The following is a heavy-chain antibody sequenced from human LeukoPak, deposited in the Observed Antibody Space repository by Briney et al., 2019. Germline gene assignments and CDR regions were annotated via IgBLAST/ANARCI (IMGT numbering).Heavy chain of an antibody. CDR2: ISSSSSTI. Sequence: GGSLRPSCAASGFTFSSYSMNWVRQAPGKGLEWVSYISSSSSTIYYADSVKGRFTISRDNAKNSLYLQMNSLRAEDTAVYYCARDGIEWSGNWPKDEPDYFDYWGQGTLVTVSS. J-gene: IGHJ4*02. D-gene: IGHD1-20*01. CDR1: GFTFSSYS. V-gene: IGHV3-48*01. CDR3: ARDGIEWSGNWPKDEPDYFDY.